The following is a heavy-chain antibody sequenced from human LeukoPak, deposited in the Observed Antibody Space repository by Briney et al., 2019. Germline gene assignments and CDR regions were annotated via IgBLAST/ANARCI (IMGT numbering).Heavy chain of an antibody. D-gene: IGHD5-18*01. CDR1: GGSIISSSYY. Sequence: SETLSLTCTVSGGSIISSSYYWGWIRQPPGTGLEWIGSIYYSGNTDYNPSLKSRVTISVDTSKNQFSLKLSSVTAADTAVYYCARDSSRALWFEGFDPWGQGTLVTVSS. CDR3: ARDSSRALWFEGFDP. CDR2: IYYSGNT. V-gene: IGHV4-39*07. J-gene: IGHJ5*02.